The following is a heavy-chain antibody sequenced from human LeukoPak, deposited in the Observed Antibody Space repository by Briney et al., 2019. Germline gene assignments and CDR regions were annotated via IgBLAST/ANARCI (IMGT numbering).Heavy chain of an antibody. V-gene: IGHV1-18*01. Sequence: ASVKVSCKASGYTFTSYGISWVRQAPGQGLEWMGWISEYYGNTNYTQKLQGRVTMTTDTSTSTAYMELRSLRSDDTAVYYCARGAVAAADPYYYYYYMDVWGKGTTVTVSS. D-gene: IGHD6-13*01. CDR3: ARGAVAAADPYYYYYYMDV. CDR1: GYTFTSYG. J-gene: IGHJ6*03. CDR2: ISEYYGNT.